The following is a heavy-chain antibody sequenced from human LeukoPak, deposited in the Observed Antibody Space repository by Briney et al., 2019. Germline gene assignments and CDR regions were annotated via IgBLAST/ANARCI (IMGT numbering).Heavy chain of an antibody. J-gene: IGHJ6*02. CDR3: ARDLNSYDFWSGQYYYYGMDV. V-gene: IGHV3-7*03. CDR1: GFTFSNYW. CDR2: ISQDGSGK. Sequence: AGGSLRLSCGASGFTFSNYWMSWVRQAPGKGLEWVINISQDGSGKNYADSVEGRFTISRDNAKNSLYLQMNSLRAEDTAVYYCARDLNSYDFWSGQYYYYGMDVWGQGTTVTVSS. D-gene: IGHD3-3*01.